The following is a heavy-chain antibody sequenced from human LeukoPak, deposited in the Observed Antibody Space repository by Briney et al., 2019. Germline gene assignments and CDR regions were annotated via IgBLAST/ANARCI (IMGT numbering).Heavy chain of an antibody. CDR3: ARHLVHYYDSSGNQNYDY. V-gene: IGHV4-39*01. D-gene: IGHD3-22*01. CDR1: GGSISSYY. CDR2: IYYSGST. J-gene: IGHJ4*02. Sequence: SETLSLTCTVSGGSISSYYWGWIRQPPGKGLEWIGSIYYSGSTYYNPPLKSRVTISVDTSKNQFSLKLSSVTAADTAVYYCARHLVHYYDSSGNQNYDYWGQGTLVTVSS.